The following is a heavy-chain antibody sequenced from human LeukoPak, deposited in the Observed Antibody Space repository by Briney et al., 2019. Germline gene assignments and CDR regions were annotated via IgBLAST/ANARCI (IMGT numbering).Heavy chain of an antibody. J-gene: IGHJ4*02. D-gene: IGHD2-2*03. CDR3: AMDINGDLFHL. Sequence: GGSLRLSCAGSEFSFSNYWMHWVRQAPEKGLEWVSSIKNDGSATTYADSVRGRFSLSTDSAKSTAHLQMTSLRVEDTAMYYCAMDINGDLFHLWGQGTLVTVSS. V-gene: IGHV3-74*03. CDR2: IKNDGSAT. CDR1: EFSFSNYW.